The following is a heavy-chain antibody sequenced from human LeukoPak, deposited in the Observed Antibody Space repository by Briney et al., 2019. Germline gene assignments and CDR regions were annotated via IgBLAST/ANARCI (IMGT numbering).Heavy chain of an antibody. V-gene: IGHV3-23*01. CDR3: ASEHCTNGVCSFDY. CDR2: ISGSGGST. J-gene: IGHJ4*02. D-gene: IGHD2-8*01. CDR1: GFTFSSYG. Sequence: GGTLRLSCAASGFTFSSYGMSWVRQAPGKGLEWVSAISGSGGSTYYADSVKGRFTISRDNSKNTLYLQMNSLRAEDTAVYYCASEHCTNGVCSFDYWGQGTLVTVSS.